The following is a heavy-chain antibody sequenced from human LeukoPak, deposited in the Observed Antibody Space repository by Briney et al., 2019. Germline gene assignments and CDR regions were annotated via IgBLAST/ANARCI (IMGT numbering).Heavy chain of an antibody. D-gene: IGHD6-13*01. CDR2: IWYDGSNK. J-gene: IGHJ4*02. Sequence: SGGSLRLSCAASGFTFSSYGMHWVRKAPAQGLGWVAVIWYDGSNKYYADSVKGRFTISRDNSKNTLYLQMNSLRAEDTAVYYCARDRGIAAAGLNYWGQGTLVTVSS. CDR3: ARDRGIAAAGLNY. V-gene: IGHV3-33*01. CDR1: GFTFSSYG.